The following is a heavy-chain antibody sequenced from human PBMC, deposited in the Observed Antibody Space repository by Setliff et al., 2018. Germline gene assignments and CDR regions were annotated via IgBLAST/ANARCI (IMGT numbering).Heavy chain of an antibody. V-gene: IGHV5-51*01. D-gene: IGHD2-15*01. CDR3: ARVGTAGGYYFDF. CDR2: IYPGDSDT. Sequence: GESLKISCKGSGYTFTNYWIGWVRQMPGKGLEWMGLIYPGDSDTRYSPSFQGQVTISADKSISTAYVQWRSLKASDTAMYYCARVGTAGGYYFDFWGQGALVTVSS. CDR1: GYTFTNYW. J-gene: IGHJ4*02.